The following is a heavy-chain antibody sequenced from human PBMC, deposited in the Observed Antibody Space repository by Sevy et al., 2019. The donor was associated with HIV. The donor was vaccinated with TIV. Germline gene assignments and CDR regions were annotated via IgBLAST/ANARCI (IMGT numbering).Heavy chain of an antibody. V-gene: IGHV4-30-4*01. D-gene: IGHD3-10*01. CDR2: IYYSGST. CDR3: ARYLPGDYSNWFDP. Sequence: KQSQTLSLTCSVSGGSISSGDYYWSWIRQPPGKGLEWIWYIYYSGSTFSNPSLKSRLTISKHTSKNQFSLKLSSVTAADTAVYYCARYLPGDYSNWFDPWGQGTLVTVSS. J-gene: IGHJ5*02. CDR1: GGSISSGDYY.